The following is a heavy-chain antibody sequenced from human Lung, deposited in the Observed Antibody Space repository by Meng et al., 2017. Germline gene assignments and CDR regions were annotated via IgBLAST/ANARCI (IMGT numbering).Heavy chain of an antibody. J-gene: IGHJ5*02. Sequence: ARLEEAGQGPVKPSGTLSPTCPVSGGSISSSNWGSWVRQPPGKGLEWIGEIYHSGSTNYNPSLKSRVTISVDKSKNQFSLKLSSVTAADTAVYYCARGSITMVRGVSVFDPWGQGTLVTVSS. D-gene: IGHD3-10*01. CDR3: ARGSITMVRGVSVFDP. CDR1: GGSISSSNW. V-gene: IGHV4-4*02. CDR2: IYHSGST.